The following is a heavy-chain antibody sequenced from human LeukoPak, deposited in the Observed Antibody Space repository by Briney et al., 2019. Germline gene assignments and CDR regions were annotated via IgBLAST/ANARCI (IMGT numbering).Heavy chain of an antibody. CDR2: MNPNSGNT. D-gene: IGHD5-18*01. CDR3: ARGYSYGYAPY. J-gene: IGHJ4*02. CDR1: GYTFTSYD. Sequence: VASVKVSCKASGYTFTSYDINWVRQATGQGLEWMGWMNPNSGNTGYAQKFQGRVTITRNTSISTAYMELSSLRSEDAAVYYCARGYSYGYAPYWGQGTLVTVCS. V-gene: IGHV1-8*03.